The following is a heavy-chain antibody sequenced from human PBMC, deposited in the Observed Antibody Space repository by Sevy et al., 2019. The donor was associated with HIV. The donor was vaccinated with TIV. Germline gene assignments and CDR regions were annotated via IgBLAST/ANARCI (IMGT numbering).Heavy chain of an antibody. V-gene: IGHV3-43*02. CDR3: AKDIISNDYYYGMDV. CDR1: GFTFSFYA. CDR2: ISGSGGST. J-gene: IGHJ6*02. Sequence: GGSLRLSCAASGFTFSFYAMTWVRQAPGKGLEWVSTISGSGGSTYYADSVKGRFTISRDNSKNSLYLQMNSLRTEDTALYYCAKDIISNDYYYGMDVWGQGTTVTVSS. D-gene: IGHD4-4*01.